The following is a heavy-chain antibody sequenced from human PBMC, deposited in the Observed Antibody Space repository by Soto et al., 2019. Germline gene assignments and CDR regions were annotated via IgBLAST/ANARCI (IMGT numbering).Heavy chain of an antibody. Sequence: QVQLQESGPGLVKPSQTLSLTCTVSGGSISSGGYYWSWIRQHPGKGLEWIGYIYYSGSTYYNPXLKSRVTISVXXSXNXXSLKLSSVTAADTAVYYCAREHIPTVTIAYSWFDPWGQGTLVTVSS. CDR1: GGSISSGGYY. CDR2: IYYSGST. V-gene: IGHV4-31*03. CDR3: AREHIPTVTIAYSWFDP. D-gene: IGHD4-17*01. J-gene: IGHJ5*02.